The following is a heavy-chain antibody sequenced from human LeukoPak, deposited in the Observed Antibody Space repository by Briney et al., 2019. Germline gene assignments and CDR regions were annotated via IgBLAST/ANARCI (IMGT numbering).Heavy chain of an antibody. CDR1: GCSISSYY. D-gene: IGHD5-24*01. V-gene: IGHV4-4*09. Sequence: SETLSLTCTVSGCSISSYYWSWIRQPPGKGLKWIGYIYTSGSTNYNPSLKSRVTISLDTSKTQCSLKLSSVTAADTAVYYCARQGDGEDAFDIWGQGTIVTVSS. CDR3: ARQGDGEDAFDI. CDR2: IYTSGST. J-gene: IGHJ3*02.